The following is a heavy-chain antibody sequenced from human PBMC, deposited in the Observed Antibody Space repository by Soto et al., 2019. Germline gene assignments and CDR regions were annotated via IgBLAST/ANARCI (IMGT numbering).Heavy chain of an antibody. Sequence: ASVKVSCKASGYTFTGYYMHWVRQAPGQGLEWMGWINPNSGGTNYAQKFQGRVTMTRDTSISTAYMALSRLRSDDTAVYYCARELAAAPTNWFDPWGQGTLVTVSS. CDR2: INPNSGGT. CDR1: GYTFTGYY. D-gene: IGHD6-13*01. CDR3: ARELAAAPTNWFDP. V-gene: IGHV1-2*02. J-gene: IGHJ5*02.